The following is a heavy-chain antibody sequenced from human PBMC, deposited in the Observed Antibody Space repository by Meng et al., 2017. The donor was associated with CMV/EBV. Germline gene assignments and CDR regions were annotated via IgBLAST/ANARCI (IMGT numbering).Heavy chain of an antibody. V-gene: IGHV5-51*01. J-gene: IGHJ4*02. D-gene: IGHD5-18*01. CDR2: IYPGDSDT. Sequence: GGSLRLSCKGSGYSFTSYWIGWVRQMPGKGLEWMGIIYPGDSDTRYSPSFQGQVTISADKSISTAYLQWSSLKASDTAMHYCARLDPTALDYWGQGTLVTVSS. CDR3: ARLDPTALDY. CDR1: GYSFTSYW.